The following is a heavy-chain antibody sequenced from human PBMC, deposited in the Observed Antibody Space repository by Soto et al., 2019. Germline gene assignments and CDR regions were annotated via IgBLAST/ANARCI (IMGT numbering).Heavy chain of an antibody. V-gene: IGHV3-23*01. J-gene: IGHJ6*02. CDR1: GLTSSSYP. Sequence: GGSRRLSCAASGLTSSSYPMSWLRHAPVARLEWVSCISGSGGSTYYADSVKGRFTISRDNSKNTLYLQMNSLRAEDTAVYYCAKEKSVLRYFDWLPHPYYYYGMDVWGQGTTVTVSS. CDR2: ISGSGGST. CDR3: AKEKSVLRYFDWLPHPYYYYGMDV. D-gene: IGHD3-9*01.